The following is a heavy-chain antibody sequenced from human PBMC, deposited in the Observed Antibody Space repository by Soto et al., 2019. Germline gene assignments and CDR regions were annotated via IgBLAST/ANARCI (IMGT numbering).Heavy chain of an antibody. Sequence: QVQLVQSGAEVKKPGSSVKVSCKASGGTFSSYTISWVRQAPGQGLEWMGRIIPILGIANYAQKFQGRVTITADKSTRTAYMELSSLRSEDTAVYYCARRGAYCGGDCYWRWFDPWGQGTLVTVSS. D-gene: IGHD2-21*02. CDR1: GGTFSSYT. J-gene: IGHJ5*02. V-gene: IGHV1-69*02. CDR2: IIPILGIA. CDR3: ARRGAYCGGDCYWRWFDP.